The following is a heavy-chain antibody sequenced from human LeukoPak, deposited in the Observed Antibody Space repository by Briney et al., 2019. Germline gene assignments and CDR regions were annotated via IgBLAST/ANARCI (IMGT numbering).Heavy chain of an antibody. V-gene: IGHV3-15*01. CDR3: TTDWVVVAAPGYSRYSY. Sequence: GGSLRLSCAASGFTSSSAWMGWVRQAPGKGLECVGRIKSRTDGGTTDYAAPVKGRFTISRDDSEKTLFLQMNSLKTEDTAVYYCTTDWVVVAAPGYSRYSYWGQGTLVTVSS. J-gene: IGHJ4*02. CDR2: IKSRTDGGTT. D-gene: IGHD2-2*01. CDR1: GFTSSSAW.